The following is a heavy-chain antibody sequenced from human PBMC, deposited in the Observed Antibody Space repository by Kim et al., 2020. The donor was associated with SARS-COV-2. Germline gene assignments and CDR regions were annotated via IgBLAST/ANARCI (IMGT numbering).Heavy chain of an antibody. CDR2: IYPGDSDT. J-gene: IGHJ4*02. CDR1: GYSFTSYW. V-gene: IGHV5-51*01. Sequence: GESLKISCKGSGYSFTSYWIGWVRQMPGKGLEWMGIIYPGDSDTRYSPSFQGQVTISADKSISTAYLQWSSLKASDTAMYYCARHPGAEGGEYYFDYWGQGTLVTVSS. CDR3: ARHPGAEGGEYYFDY. D-gene: IGHD2-21*01.